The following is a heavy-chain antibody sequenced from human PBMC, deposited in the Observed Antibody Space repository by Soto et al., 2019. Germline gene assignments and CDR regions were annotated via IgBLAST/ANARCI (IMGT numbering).Heavy chain of an antibody. CDR1: GGTFSSYA. Sequence: ASVKVSCKASGGTFSSYAISWVRQAPGQGLEWMGGIIPIFGTANYAQKFQGRVTITADESTSTAYMELSSLRSEDTAVYYCARDWPPAPGIAAAGLLLDPWGQGTLVTVSS. J-gene: IGHJ5*02. CDR2: IIPIFGTA. V-gene: IGHV1-69*13. D-gene: IGHD6-13*01. CDR3: ARDWPPAPGIAAAGLLLDP.